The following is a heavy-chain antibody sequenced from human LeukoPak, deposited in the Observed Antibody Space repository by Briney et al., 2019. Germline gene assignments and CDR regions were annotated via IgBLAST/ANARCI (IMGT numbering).Heavy chain of an antibody. CDR2: IGTAGES. D-gene: IGHD1-1*01. Sequence: GGSLTLSCAASGFSLSSHDMRWVLQYTREGLEWGAIIGTAGESYYADPVRGRFPISRENAMNSLHLQMNRLRAGDTAVYYGVRGPRQVQLTRSYNFDLWGEGTVVTVSS. CDR1: GFSLSSHD. CDR3: VRGPRQVQLTRSYNFDL. J-gene: IGHJ3*01. V-gene: IGHV3-13*01.